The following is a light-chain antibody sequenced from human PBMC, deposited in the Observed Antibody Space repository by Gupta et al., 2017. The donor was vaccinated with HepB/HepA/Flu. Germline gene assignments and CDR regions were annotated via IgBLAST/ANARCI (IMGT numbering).Light chain of an antibody. CDR2: EAS. J-gene: IGKJ3*01. CDR3: MQSRQDPRT. Sequence: DIVMTQTPFSLSVTPGKPASISCKSSQSLLHTNGKHYLYWYLQKPGQPPQFLIYEASNRVSGVPDRFSGSGSGTDFTLKISRVEADDVGVYYCMQSRQDPRTFGPGTKVEIK. V-gene: IGKV2D-29*01. CDR1: QSLLHTNGKHY.